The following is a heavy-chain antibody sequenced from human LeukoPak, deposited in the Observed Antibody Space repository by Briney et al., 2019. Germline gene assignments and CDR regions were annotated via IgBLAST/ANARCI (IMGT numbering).Heavy chain of an antibody. J-gene: IGHJ6*02. D-gene: IGHD6-19*01. CDR2: IKEDGSKK. V-gene: IGHV3-7*01. CDR1: GFIFTDYW. Sequence: GGSLRLSCAASGFIFTDYWMYWVRQAPGRGLAWVANIKEDGSKKNYVDSVKGRFTISRDNAKNSVYLQMNSLRVEDTAVYYCARPYSSGWYSYYYGMDVWGQGTTVTVSS. CDR3: ARPYSSGWYSYYYGMDV.